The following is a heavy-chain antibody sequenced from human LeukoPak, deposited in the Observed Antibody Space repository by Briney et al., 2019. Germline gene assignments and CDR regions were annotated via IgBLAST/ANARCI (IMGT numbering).Heavy chain of an antibody. J-gene: IGHJ4*02. Sequence: GGSLRLSCAASGFTISDYSMNWVRQAPGKGLEWVSSISSSSSYIYYADSVKGRFTISRDNAKNSLYLQMNSLRAEDTAVYYCARGGRGFSSGWSFDYWGQGTLVTVSS. V-gene: IGHV3-21*01. CDR1: GFTISDYS. CDR2: ISSSSSYI. D-gene: IGHD6-19*01. CDR3: ARGGRGFSSGWSFDY.